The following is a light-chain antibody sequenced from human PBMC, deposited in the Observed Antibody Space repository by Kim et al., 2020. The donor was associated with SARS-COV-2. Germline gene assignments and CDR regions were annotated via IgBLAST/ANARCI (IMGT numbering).Light chain of an antibody. CDR2: GNS. CDR3: QSYDSSLSGSRV. Sequence: VHNPCTGSSSTMGAGYDVHWYQQLPGTAPKLLIYGNSNRPSGVPDRFSGSKSGTSASLAITGLQAEDEADYYCQSYDSSLSGSRVFGGGTQLTVL. J-gene: IGLJ2*01. CDR1: SSTMGAGYD. V-gene: IGLV1-40*01.